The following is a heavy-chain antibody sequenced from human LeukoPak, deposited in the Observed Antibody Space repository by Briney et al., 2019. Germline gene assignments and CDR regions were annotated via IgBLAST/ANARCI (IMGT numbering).Heavy chain of an antibody. CDR2: IYYSGST. D-gene: IGHD2-21*02. J-gene: IGHJ5*02. V-gene: IGHV4-59*08. CDR1: GGSISSYY. CDR3: ARLSAVVTTYNWFDP. Sequence: SETLSLTCTVSGGSISSYYWSWIRQPPGKGLEWIGYIYYSGSTNCNPSLKSRVTISVDTSRNQFSLKLSSVTAADTAVYYCARLSAVVTTYNWFDPWGQGTLVTVSS.